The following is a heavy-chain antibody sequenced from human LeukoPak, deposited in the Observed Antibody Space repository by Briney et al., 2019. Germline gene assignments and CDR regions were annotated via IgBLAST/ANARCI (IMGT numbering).Heavy chain of an antibody. Sequence: PGGSLRLSCAASGFTFSSYAMHWVRQAPGKGLEWVAVISYDGSNKYYADSVKGRFTISRDNSKDTLYLQMNSLRAEDTAVYYCARDVVVPAVYTKGWYYYYYGMDVWGQGTTVTVSS. CDR2: ISYDGSNK. V-gene: IGHV3-30-3*01. D-gene: IGHD2-2*01. CDR1: GFTFSSYA. CDR3: ARDVVVPAVYTKGWYYYYYGMDV. J-gene: IGHJ6*02.